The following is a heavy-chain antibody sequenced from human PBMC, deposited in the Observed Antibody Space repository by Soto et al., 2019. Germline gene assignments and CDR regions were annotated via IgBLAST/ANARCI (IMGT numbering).Heavy chain of an antibody. CDR3: SRVDIQGTIFGVVLPD. CDR2: ISAYNGNT. V-gene: IGHV1-18*01. D-gene: IGHD3-3*01. CDR1: GYTFTSYG. J-gene: IGHJ1*01. Sequence: GASVKVSCKASGYTFTSYGISWVRQAPGQGLEWMGWISAYNGNTNYAQKLQGRVTMTTDTSTSTAYLELRSLRSDDTAVYYCSRVDIQGTIFGVVLPDWGQGTLLTVSS.